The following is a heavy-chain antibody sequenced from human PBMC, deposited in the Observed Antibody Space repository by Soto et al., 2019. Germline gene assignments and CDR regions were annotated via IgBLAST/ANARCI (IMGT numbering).Heavy chain of an antibody. CDR3: AKDFGTSYYYDSSGPVDY. Sequence: GGSLRLSCAGSGHTFHNYAMTWVRQAPGKGLEWVSGISGSGGSTYYADSVKGRFTISRDNSKNMLYLQMNSLKAEDTAVYYCAKDFGTSYYYDSSGPVDYWGQGTLVTVSS. CDR2: ISGSGGST. D-gene: IGHD3-22*01. J-gene: IGHJ4*02. V-gene: IGHV3-23*01. CDR1: GHTFHNYA.